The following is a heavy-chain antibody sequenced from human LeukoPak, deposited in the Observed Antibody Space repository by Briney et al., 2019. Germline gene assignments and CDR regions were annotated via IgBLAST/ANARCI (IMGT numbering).Heavy chain of an antibody. CDR3: ARDPSGRGWYYYGMDV. Sequence: GGSLRLSCAASGFTFSSYSMNWVRQAPGKGLEWVSYISSSSSTIYYADSVKGRFTISRDNAKNSLYLQMNSLRDEDTAVYYCARDPSGRGWYYYGMDVWGQGTTVTVSS. J-gene: IGHJ6*02. CDR2: ISSSSSTI. V-gene: IGHV3-48*02. CDR1: GFTFSSYS. D-gene: IGHD6-19*01.